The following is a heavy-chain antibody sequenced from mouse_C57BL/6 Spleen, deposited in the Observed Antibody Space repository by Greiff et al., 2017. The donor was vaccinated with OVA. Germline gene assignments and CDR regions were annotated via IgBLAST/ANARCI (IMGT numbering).Heavy chain of an antibody. D-gene: IGHD1-1*01. V-gene: IGHV1-69*01. CDR2: IDPSDSYT. J-gene: IGHJ2*01. CDR1: GYTFTSDW. CDR3: ARGSTRGYYFDY. Sequence: QVQLQQPGAELVMPGASVKLSCKASGYTFTSDWMHWVKQRPGQGLEWIGEIDPSDSYTNYNQKFKGKSTLTVDKSSSTAYMQLSSLTSEDSAVYYCARGSTRGYYFDYWGQGTTLTVSS.